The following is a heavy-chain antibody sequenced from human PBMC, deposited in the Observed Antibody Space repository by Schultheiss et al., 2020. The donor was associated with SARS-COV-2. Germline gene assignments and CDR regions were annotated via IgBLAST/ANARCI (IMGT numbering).Heavy chain of an antibody. Sequence: GGSLRLSCSASGFSFSSFGMHWVRQAPGKGLEWVSGISWNSGSIGYADSVKGRFTISRDNAKDTLFLQMDSLRAEDTAVYYCARDRRDILTGYGFDYWGQGTLVTVSS. J-gene: IGHJ4*02. D-gene: IGHD3-9*01. CDR1: GFSFSSFG. CDR3: ARDRRDILTGYGFDY. CDR2: ISWNSGSI. V-gene: IGHV3-9*01.